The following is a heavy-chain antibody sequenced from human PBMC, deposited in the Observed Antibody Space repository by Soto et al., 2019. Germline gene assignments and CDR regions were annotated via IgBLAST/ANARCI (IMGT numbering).Heavy chain of an antibody. CDR3: ARDGGYSSSWYSFDT. CDR1: YTFTSYG. J-gene: IGHJ5*02. D-gene: IGHD6-13*01. CDR2: ISAYNGNT. Sequence: YTFTSYGISWVRQAPGQGLEWMGWISAYNGNTNYAQKLQGRVTMTTDTSTSTAYMELRSLRSDDTAVYYCARDGGYSSSWYSFDTWGQGTLVTVSS. V-gene: IGHV1-18*04.